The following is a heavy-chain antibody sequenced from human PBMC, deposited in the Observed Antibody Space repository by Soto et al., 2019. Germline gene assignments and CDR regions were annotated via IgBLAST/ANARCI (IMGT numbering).Heavy chain of an antibody. CDR2: INSDGSST. Sequence: PGGSLRLSCAASGFTFSSYWMHWVRQAPGKGLVWVSRINSDGSSTSYADSVKGRFTISRDNAKNTLYLQMNSLRAEDTAVYYCARGFSGFGEITLSWYYYYGMDVWGQGTTVTVSS. J-gene: IGHJ6*02. CDR1: GFTFSSYW. CDR3: ARGFSGFGEITLSWYYYYGMDV. V-gene: IGHV3-74*01. D-gene: IGHD3-10*01.